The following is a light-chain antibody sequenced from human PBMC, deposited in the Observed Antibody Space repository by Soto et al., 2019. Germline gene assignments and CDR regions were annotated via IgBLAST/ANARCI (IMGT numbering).Light chain of an antibody. CDR3: HQTFTPPLT. V-gene: IGKV1-39*01. CDR2: GAS. Sequence: DIEMTQSPSSLSASVGDRVTITCRASQSISNFLSWYRKSPGRAPELLIYGASTLQSEVPSRFSGSGSGTEFTLTISSLQPEDFATYWCHQTFTPPLTFGGGTKVEI. J-gene: IGKJ4*01. CDR1: QSISNF.